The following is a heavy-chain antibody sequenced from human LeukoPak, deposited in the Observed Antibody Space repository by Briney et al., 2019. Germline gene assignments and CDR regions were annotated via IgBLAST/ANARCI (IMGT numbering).Heavy chain of an antibody. J-gene: IGHJ3*02. CDR3: ARAAYRAFDI. Sequence: SETLSLTCAVYGGSFSGHYWSWIRQPPGKGLEWIGEINHSGSTNYNPSLKSRVTISVDTSKNQFSLKLSSVTAADTAVYYCARAAYRAFDIWGQGTMVTVSS. V-gene: IGHV4-34*01. CDR1: GGSFSGHY. CDR2: INHSGST. D-gene: IGHD1-26*01.